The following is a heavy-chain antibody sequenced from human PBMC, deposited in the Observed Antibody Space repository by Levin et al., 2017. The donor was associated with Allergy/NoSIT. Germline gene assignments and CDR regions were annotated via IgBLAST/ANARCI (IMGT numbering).Heavy chain of an antibody. CDR1: GFTFRSYA. Sequence: GESLKISCAASGFTFRSYAMSWVRQAPGKGLEWVSAISGSGGSTYYADSVKGRFTISRDNSKNTLYLQMNSLRAEDMAVYYCAKGRIQLWWAVIDYWGQGTLVTVSS. CDR3: AKGRIQLWWAVIDY. D-gene: IGHD5-18*01. V-gene: IGHV3-23*01. J-gene: IGHJ4*02. CDR2: ISGSGGST.